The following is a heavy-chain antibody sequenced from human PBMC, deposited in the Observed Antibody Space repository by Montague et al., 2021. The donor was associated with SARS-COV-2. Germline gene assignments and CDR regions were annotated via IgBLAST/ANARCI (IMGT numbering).Heavy chain of an antibody. J-gene: IGHJ3*02. V-gene: IGHV3-30-3*01. D-gene: IGHD5-12*01. CDR2: ISYDGSNK. Sequence: SLRLSCAASGFTFSSYAMHWVRQAPGKGLEWVAVISYDGSNKYYADSVKGRFTISRDNSKNTLYLQMNSLRAEDTAVYYCARARYGGYVDAFDIWDQGTMVTVSS. CDR3: ARARYGGYVDAFDI. CDR1: GFTFSSYA.